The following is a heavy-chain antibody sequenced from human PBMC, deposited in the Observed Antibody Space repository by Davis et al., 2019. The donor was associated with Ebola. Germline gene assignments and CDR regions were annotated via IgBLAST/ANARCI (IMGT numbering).Heavy chain of an antibody. CDR3: AASAGTVGKFDF. Sequence: AASVKVSCKAFGFTFSGSAVQWVRQARGQHLEWMGGIVVGSGNTNHAQKFRERLTMTRDLSTSTAYMELSSLRFEDTAVYYCAASAGTVGKFDFWGQGTLVTVSS. CDR2: IVVGSGNT. V-gene: IGHV1-58*01. D-gene: IGHD1-14*01. CDR1: GFTFSGSA. J-gene: IGHJ4*02.